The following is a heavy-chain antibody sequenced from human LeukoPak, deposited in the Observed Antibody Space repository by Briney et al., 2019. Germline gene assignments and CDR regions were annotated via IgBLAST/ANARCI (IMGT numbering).Heavy chain of an antibody. CDR3: ARDGTAAGLYFDL. CDR1: GFTFTDYW. Sequence: GGSLRLPCEVPGFTFTDYWMNWVRQAPGKGPEWVASIRQDGSEKTYVDSVKGRFTISRDNTKNSLSLQLNGLRAEDTAVYYCARDGTAAGLYFDLWGQGTLVTVSS. J-gene: IGHJ4*01. CDR2: IRQDGSEK. V-gene: IGHV3-7*01. D-gene: IGHD6-13*01.